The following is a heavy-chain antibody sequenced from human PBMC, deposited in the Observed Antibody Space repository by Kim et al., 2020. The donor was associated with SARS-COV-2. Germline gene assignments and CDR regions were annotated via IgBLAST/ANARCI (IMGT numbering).Heavy chain of an antibody. D-gene: IGHD3-22*01. J-gene: IGHJ4*02. Sequence: SETLSLTCTVSGGSISSSSYYWGWIRQPPGKGLEWIGSIYYSGSTYYNPSLKSRVTISVDTSKNQFSLKLSSVTAADTAVYYCARHLSGMGVDYYDSSGYGYWGQGTLVTVSS. V-gene: IGHV4-39*01. CDR2: IYYSGST. CDR3: ARHLSGMGVDYYDSSGYGY. CDR1: GGSISSSSYY.